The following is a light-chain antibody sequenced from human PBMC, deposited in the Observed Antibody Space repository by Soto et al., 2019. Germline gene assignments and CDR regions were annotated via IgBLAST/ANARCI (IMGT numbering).Light chain of an antibody. Sequence: IQVTQSPASLSASVGDRVTITCRASQSISSYLNWYQQKPGKAPKLLIYAASSLQSGVPSRFSGSGSGTDFTLTISSLQPEDFATYYCQQRYSTTWTFGQGTKVDIK. J-gene: IGKJ1*01. CDR2: AAS. V-gene: IGKV1-39*01. CDR1: QSISSY. CDR3: QQRYSTTWT.